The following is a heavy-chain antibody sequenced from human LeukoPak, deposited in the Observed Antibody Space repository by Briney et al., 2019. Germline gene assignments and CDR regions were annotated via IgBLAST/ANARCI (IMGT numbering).Heavy chain of an antibody. D-gene: IGHD3-16*01. Sequence: PAGETLRLSCAASGFTFSSHGMNWVRQAPGKGLEWVSGITGSGGNRYYADSVKGRFTISRDNSKNTLYLQMNSLRAEDTAVYYCAKDDNYIRFLSWGQGTLVTVSS. CDR1: GFTFSSHG. CDR2: ITGSGGNR. J-gene: IGHJ5*02. V-gene: IGHV3-23*01. CDR3: AKDDNYIRFLS.